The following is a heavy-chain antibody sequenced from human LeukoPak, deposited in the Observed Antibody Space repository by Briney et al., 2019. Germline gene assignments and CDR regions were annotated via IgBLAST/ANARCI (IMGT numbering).Heavy chain of an antibody. CDR1: GGSISNYY. J-gene: IGHJ4*02. Sequence: SETLSLTCTVSGGSISNYYWSWIRQPPGKGLEWIGYIYYSGSTNYNPSLKSRVIILVDTSKNQFSLKLSSVAAADTAVYYCARDYGDYFDYWGQGTLVTVSS. CDR2: IYYSGST. CDR3: ARDYGDYFDY. V-gene: IGHV4-59*01. D-gene: IGHD4-17*01.